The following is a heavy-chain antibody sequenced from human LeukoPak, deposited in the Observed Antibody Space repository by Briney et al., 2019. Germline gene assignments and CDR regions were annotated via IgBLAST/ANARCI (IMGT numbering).Heavy chain of an antibody. Sequence: PGGSLRLSCAASGFTFTSYWMTWVRQAPGKGLEWVANIKQDGSEKYYVDSVKGRFTISRDNAKNSLYLQMNSLRAADTAVYYCARENYGDYDFPDWFDPWGQGTLVTVSS. V-gene: IGHV3-7*01. D-gene: IGHD4-17*01. J-gene: IGHJ5*02. CDR1: GFTFTSYW. CDR3: ARENYGDYDFPDWFDP. CDR2: IKQDGSEK.